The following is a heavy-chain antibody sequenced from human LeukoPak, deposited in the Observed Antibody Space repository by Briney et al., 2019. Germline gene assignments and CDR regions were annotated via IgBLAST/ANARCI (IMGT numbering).Heavy chain of an antibody. CDR3: AKSGIAVAGPGENLNYMDV. CDR1: GFTFSSYA. CDR2: ISDSGRST. D-gene: IGHD6-19*01. Sequence: LPGGSLRLSCAASGFTFSSYAMSWFRQSPGKGLEWVSTISDSGRSTYYADSVKGRLSISRDNSKNTLYLQMNSLRAEDTAVYYCAKSGIAVAGPGENLNYMDVWGKGTTVTVSS. V-gene: IGHV3-23*01. J-gene: IGHJ6*03.